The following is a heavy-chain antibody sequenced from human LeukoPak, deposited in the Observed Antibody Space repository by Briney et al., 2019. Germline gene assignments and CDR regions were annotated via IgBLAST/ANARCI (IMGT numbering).Heavy chain of an antibody. Sequence: GGSLRLSYAASGLTFSSYAMSWVRQAPGKGLEWVSAISGSGGSTYYADSVKGRFTISRDNSKNTLYLQMNSLRAEDTAVYYCANNHGYSYWDYYFDYWGQGTLVTVSS. V-gene: IGHV3-23*01. CDR1: GLTFSSYA. CDR2: ISGSGGST. D-gene: IGHD5-18*01. J-gene: IGHJ4*02. CDR3: ANNHGYSYWDYYFDY.